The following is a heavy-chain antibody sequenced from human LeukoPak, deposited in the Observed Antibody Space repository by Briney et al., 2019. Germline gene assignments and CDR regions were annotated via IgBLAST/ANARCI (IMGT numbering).Heavy chain of an antibody. D-gene: IGHD5-18*01. CDR2: ISSSGRNI. V-gene: IGHV3-48*03. CDR1: GFTFSNYE. CDR3: ARDLVQLWSKDF. J-gene: IGHJ4*02. Sequence: GGSLRLSWAASGFTFSNYEFNWVRQAPGKGLEWVSYISSSGRNIYYADSVKGRFTISRDNAKNSLYLQMNSLRAEDTAVYYCARDLVQLWSKDFWGQGTLVTVSS.